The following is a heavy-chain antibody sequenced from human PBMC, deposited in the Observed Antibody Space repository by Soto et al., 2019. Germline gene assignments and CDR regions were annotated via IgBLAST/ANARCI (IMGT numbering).Heavy chain of an antibody. V-gene: IGHV3-33*01. J-gene: IGHJ4*02. Sequence: QVQLVESGGGVVKPGRSLRLSCAASGFTFSGYAMNWVRQAPGKGLEWVAVICYDGTTKYHADSVKGRFTISRDTSKNTLYLQMNRLRVEDTAVYYCARDGLEYSGDDIDYWGQGTLVTVSS. CDR2: ICYDGTTK. CDR3: ARDGLEYSGDDIDY. D-gene: IGHD5-12*01. CDR1: GFTFSGYA.